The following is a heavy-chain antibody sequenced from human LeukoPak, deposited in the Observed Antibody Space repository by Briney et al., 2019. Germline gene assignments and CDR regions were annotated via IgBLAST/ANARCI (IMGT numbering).Heavy chain of an antibody. CDR3: ARVSKAYYYYYMDV. CDR2: IYSSGST. CDR1: GGSISSYY. V-gene: IGHV4-4*07. J-gene: IGHJ6*03. Sequence: SETLSLTCTVSGGSISSYYWSWIRQPAGKGLEWIGRIYSSGSTNYNPSLKSRVTMSVDTSKNQFSLKLNSVTAADTAVYYCARVSKAYYYYYMDVWGKGTTVTISS.